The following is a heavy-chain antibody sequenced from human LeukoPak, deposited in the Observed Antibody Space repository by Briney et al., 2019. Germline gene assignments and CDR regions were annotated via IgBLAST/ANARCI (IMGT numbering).Heavy chain of an antibody. Sequence: SETLSLTCGVGGGSFSGRYWTWIRQPPGKELEWIGEINHSGSTYYNPSLKSRVTISVDRSKNQFSLKLSSVTAADTAVYYCARGYEDYGDYTDRYFDLWGRGTLVTVSS. CDR2: INHSGST. V-gene: IGHV4-34*01. J-gene: IGHJ2*01. CDR3: ARGYEDYGDYTDRYFDL. D-gene: IGHD4-17*01. CDR1: GGSFSGRY.